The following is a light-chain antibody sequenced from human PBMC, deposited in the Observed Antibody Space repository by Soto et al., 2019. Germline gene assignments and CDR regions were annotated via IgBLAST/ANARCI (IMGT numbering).Light chain of an antibody. CDR1: QSISNW. Sequence: DIQVTQSPSTLSASLGDRVTITCRASQSISNWLAWYQQKPGKAPKLLIYEASTLESGVPSTFSGSGSGTEFTLTISSLQPDDFATYYCQKYNNYPWTFGQGNK. CDR2: EAS. J-gene: IGKJ1*01. CDR3: QKYNNYPWT. V-gene: IGKV1-5*03.